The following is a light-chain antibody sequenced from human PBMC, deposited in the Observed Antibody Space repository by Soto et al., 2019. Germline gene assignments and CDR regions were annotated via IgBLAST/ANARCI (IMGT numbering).Light chain of an antibody. J-gene: IGKJ5*01. V-gene: IGKV3D-20*02. CDR3: QQRSNWPQIT. CDR2: GTT. Sequence: EIVLTQSPGILSLSPGERVPLSCRARQSVNSLFFGWHQQKPGQAPRLVIYGTTNRAAGIPDRFSGSGSGTDFTLTISRLEPEDSAVYYCQQRSNWPQITFGQGTRLEIK. CDR1: QSVNSLF.